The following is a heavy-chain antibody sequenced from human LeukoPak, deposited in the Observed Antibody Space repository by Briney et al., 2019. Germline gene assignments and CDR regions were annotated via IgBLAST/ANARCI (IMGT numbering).Heavy chain of an antibody. D-gene: IGHD3-9*01. CDR2: IYYSGST. CDR3: ARGTTHYDILTGYYSNWFDP. Sequence: SETLSLTCTVSGGSISSYYWSWIRQPPGKGLEWIGYIYYSGSTNYNPSLKSRVTISVDTSKNQFSLKLSSVTAADTAVYYCARGTTHYDILTGYYSNWFDPWGQGTLVTVSS. V-gene: IGHV4-59*12. CDR1: GGSISSYY. J-gene: IGHJ5*02.